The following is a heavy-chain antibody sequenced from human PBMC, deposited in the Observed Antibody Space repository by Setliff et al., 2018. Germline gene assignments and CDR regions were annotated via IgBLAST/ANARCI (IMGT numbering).Heavy chain of an antibody. Sequence: PSETLSLTCTVSGASISSGTYYWAWIRQPPGKGLEWIGRIHYRGTTYSNASLASRLTISVDTAKNQFSLKLTSVTAADTAVYYCARTGTYYFDYWGQGALVTV. CDR3: ARTGTYYFDY. D-gene: IGHD1-1*01. V-gene: IGHV4-39*01. J-gene: IGHJ4*02. CDR1: GASISSGTYY. CDR2: IHYRGTT.